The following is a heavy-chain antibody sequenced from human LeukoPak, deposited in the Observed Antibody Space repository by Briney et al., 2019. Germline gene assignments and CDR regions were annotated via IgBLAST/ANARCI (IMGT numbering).Heavy chain of an antibody. Sequence: HPGGSLRLSCAASGFTFSSYEMNWVRQAPGKGLEWVSYISSSGSTIYYADSVKGRFTISRDNAKHSLYLQMNSLRAEDTAVYYCAKDRGMTTVTTVDYWGQGTLVTVSS. D-gene: IGHD4-11*01. J-gene: IGHJ4*02. CDR1: GFTFSSYE. CDR2: ISSSGSTI. CDR3: AKDRGMTTVTTVDY. V-gene: IGHV3-48*03.